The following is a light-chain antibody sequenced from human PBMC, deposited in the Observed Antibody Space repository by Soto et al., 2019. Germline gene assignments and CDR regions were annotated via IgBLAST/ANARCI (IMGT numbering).Light chain of an antibody. V-gene: IGKV3-11*01. Sequence: IVLTQSPVTLAVSPGESAVLSCRASQSVSTSLAWYQHKPGQAPRLFIYDASKRAPGIPARFTGSGSGAHFTLTISSLEPEDIAVYYCQVRDVWPSFGQRP. J-gene: IGKJ1*01. CDR2: DAS. CDR1: QSVSTS. CDR3: QVRDVWPS.